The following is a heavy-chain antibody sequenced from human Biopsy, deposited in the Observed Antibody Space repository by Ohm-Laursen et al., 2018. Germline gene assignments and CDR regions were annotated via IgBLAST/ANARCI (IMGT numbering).Heavy chain of an antibody. D-gene: IGHD4-23*01. J-gene: IGHJ4*02. Sequence: SETLSPTCTVSGGSFTGHYWSWIRQPPGKGLEWIGHISYTGYTSCNASLKSRVTISVDTSRNHFSLRLSSLTAADTAVYYCARGSNDFGGLYFPRWGQGTLLTVSS. CDR2: ISYTGYT. V-gene: IGHV4-59*11. CDR3: ARGSNDFGGLYFPR. CDR1: GGSFTGHY.